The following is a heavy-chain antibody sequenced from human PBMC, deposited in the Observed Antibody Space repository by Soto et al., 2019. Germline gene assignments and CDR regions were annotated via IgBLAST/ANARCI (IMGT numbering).Heavy chain of an antibody. CDR1: GGSISSYY. J-gene: IGHJ5*01. CDR3: ARLDPPLRSKWFGELVWWFDS. D-gene: IGHD3-10*01. Sequence: SETLSLTCTVSGGSISSYYWSWIRQPPGKGPEWIGYIYYSGSTNYNPSLKSRVTISVDTSKNQFSLKLSSVTAADTAVYYCARLDPPLRSKWFGELVWWFDSWGQVTLVTVSP. V-gene: IGHV4-59*08. CDR2: IYYSGST.